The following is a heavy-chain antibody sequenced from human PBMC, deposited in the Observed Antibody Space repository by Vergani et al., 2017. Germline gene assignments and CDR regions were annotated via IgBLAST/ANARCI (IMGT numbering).Heavy chain of an antibody. V-gene: IGHV1-69*01. Sequence: QVQLVQSGAEVKKPGSSVKVSCKASGGTFSSYAISWVRQAPGQGLEWMGGIIPIFGTANYAQKFQGRVTITADESTSTAYMELSSLRSEDTAVYYYARGGGYCSGGSCYPNWFDPWGQGTLVTVSS. D-gene: IGHD2-15*01. J-gene: IGHJ5*02. CDR3: ARGGGYCSGGSCYPNWFDP. CDR2: IIPIFGTA. CDR1: GGTFSSYA.